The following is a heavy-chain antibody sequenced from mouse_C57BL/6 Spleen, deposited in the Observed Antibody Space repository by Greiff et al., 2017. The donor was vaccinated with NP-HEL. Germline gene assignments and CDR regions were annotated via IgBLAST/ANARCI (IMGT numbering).Heavy chain of an antibody. CDR2: ISDGGSYT. CDR3: ARDRYDGYYGGHFDY. J-gene: IGHJ2*01. Sequence: EVQLVESGGGLVKPGGSLKLSCAASGFTFSSYAMSWVRQTPEKRLEWVATISDGGSYTYYPDNVKGRFTISRDNAKNNLYLQMSHLKSEDTAMYYCARDRYDGYYGGHFDYWGQGTTLTVSS. D-gene: IGHD2-3*01. CDR1: GFTFSSYA. V-gene: IGHV5-4*01.